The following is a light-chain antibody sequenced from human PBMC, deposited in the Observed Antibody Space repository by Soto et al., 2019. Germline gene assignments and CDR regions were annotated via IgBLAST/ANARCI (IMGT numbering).Light chain of an antibody. CDR1: SSDVGGYNY. Sequence: QSALTQPRSVSGSPGQSVTISCTGTSSDVGGYNYVSWYQQHPGKAPKLMIFDVSKRPSGVPDRFSGSKSANTASLTISGLQAEDEADYYCVAWDDTLDAQVFGGGTQLTVL. V-gene: IGLV2-11*01. J-gene: IGLJ3*02. CDR2: DVS. CDR3: VAWDDTLDAQV.